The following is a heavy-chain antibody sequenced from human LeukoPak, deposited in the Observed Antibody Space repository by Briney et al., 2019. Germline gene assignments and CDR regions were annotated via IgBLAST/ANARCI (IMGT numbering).Heavy chain of an antibody. CDR3: AREVVHYYGSGSYPGWFDP. D-gene: IGHD3-10*01. V-gene: IGHV4-4*07. J-gene: IGHJ5*02. Sequence: SETLSLTCTVSGGSISSYYWRWIRQPAGKGLEWIGRIYTSGSTNYNPSPKSRVTMSVDTSKNQFSLKLSSVTAADTAVYYCAREVVHYYGSGSYPGWFDPWGQGTLVTVSS. CDR1: GGSISSYY. CDR2: IYTSGST.